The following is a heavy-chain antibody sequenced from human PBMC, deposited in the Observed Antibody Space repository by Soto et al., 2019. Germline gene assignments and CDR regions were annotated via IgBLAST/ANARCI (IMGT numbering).Heavy chain of an antibody. CDR3: TREAIVAENWFDP. CDR2: MNPNTGNI. CDR1: GYTFVDYA. D-gene: IGHD2-21*01. Sequence: QVQFVQSGAEVKRPGAPVKISCRASGYTFVDYALHWVRQAPGQGLEWVGWMNPNTGNIKYSHNFEDRVSITRDRATSTAYMELRGLRSEDTAVYFCTREAIVAENWFDPWGQGTLVTVSS. J-gene: IGHJ5*02. V-gene: IGHV1-3*01.